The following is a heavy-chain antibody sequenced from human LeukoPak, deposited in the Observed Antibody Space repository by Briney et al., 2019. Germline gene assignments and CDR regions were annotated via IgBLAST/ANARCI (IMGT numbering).Heavy chain of an antibody. V-gene: IGHV5-51*01. Sequence: GESLKISCKGSGYSFTSYWIGWVRQMPGKGLEWMGIIYPGDSDTRYSPSFQGQVTISADKSISTAYLQWSSLKASDTAMYYCATQRESWLQLVVSYFDLWGRGTLVTVSS. CDR3: ATQRESWLQLVVSYFDL. D-gene: IGHD5-24*01. CDR1: GYSFTSYW. J-gene: IGHJ2*01. CDR2: IYPGDSDT.